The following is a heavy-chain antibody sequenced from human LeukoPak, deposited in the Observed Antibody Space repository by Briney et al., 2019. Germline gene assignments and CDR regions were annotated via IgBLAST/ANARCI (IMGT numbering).Heavy chain of an antibody. CDR1: GFTVSSNS. D-gene: IGHD4/OR15-4a*01. V-gene: IGHV3-66*04. CDR2: IYSDNT. Sequence: GGSLRLSCTVSGFTVSSNSMSWVRQPPRKGLEWVSFIYSDNTHSSDSVKGRFTISRDNSKNTLYLQMNSLRAEYTAVYYCARRAGAYSHPYDYWGQGTLVTVSS. CDR3: ARRAGAYSHPYDY. J-gene: IGHJ4*02.